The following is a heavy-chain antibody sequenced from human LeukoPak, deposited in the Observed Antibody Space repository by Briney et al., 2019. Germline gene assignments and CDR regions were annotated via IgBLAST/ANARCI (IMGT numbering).Heavy chain of an antibody. Sequence: ASVKVSCKASGDTFTTYGITWVRQAPGQGLEWMGWISGYNGNTEYTQKFQGRVAMTRDTSTSTAYMELRSLRSDDTAVYYCARAPNNYYDSSGSSRRGYFDLWGRGTLVTVSS. CDR1: GDTFTTYG. CDR2: ISGYNGNT. CDR3: ARAPNNYYDSSGSSRRGYFDL. V-gene: IGHV1-18*01. D-gene: IGHD3-22*01. J-gene: IGHJ2*01.